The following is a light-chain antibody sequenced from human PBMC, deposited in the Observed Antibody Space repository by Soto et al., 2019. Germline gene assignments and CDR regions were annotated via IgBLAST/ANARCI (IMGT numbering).Light chain of an antibody. J-gene: IGKJ1*01. CDR1: PAIASF. CDR2: GAS. V-gene: IGKV1-9*01. CDR3: QQLNGSPWT. Sequence: IQLTQSPSSLSASVGDRVTITCRASPAIASFLAWYQQKLGTAPKLLIYGASTLQSGVPSRFSGSRSGTDYTLTIASLQPEDFATYYCQQLNGSPWTFGQGTKVEIK.